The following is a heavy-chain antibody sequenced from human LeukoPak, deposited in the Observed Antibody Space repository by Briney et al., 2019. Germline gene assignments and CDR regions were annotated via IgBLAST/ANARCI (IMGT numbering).Heavy chain of an antibody. V-gene: IGHV4-34*01. D-gene: IGHD1-1*01. CDR1: GGSFSGYY. CDR2: INHSGST. CDR3: ARDDLLDAFDI. J-gene: IGHJ3*02. Sequence: SSETLSLTCAVYGGSFSGYYWSWIRQPPGKGLEWIGEINHSGSTNYNPSLKSRVTISVDTSKNQFSLKLSSVTAADTAVYYCARDDLLDAFDIWGQGTMVTVSS.